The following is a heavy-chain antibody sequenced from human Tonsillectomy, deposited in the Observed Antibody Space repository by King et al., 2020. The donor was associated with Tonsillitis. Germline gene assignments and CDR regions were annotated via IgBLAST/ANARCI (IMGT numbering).Heavy chain of an antibody. CDR2: IYYSGST. J-gene: IGHJ3*02. Sequence: VQLQESGPGLVKPSQTLSLTCTVSGGSISSGDYYWSWIRQPPGKGLEWIGYIYYSGSTYYNPSLKSRVTISVDTSKNQFSLKLSSVTAADTAVYYCARVTVTTAYLADDAFDIWGQRTMVTVSS. CDR3: ARVTVTTAYLADDAFDI. CDR1: GGSISSGDYY. D-gene: IGHD4-17*01. V-gene: IGHV4-30-4*01.